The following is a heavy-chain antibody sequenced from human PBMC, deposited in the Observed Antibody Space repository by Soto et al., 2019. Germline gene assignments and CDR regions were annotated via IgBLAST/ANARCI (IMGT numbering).Heavy chain of an antibody. CDR1: GGSISSSSYY. J-gene: IGHJ3*02. V-gene: IGHV4-39*01. D-gene: IGHD3-3*01. Sequence: SETLSLTCTVSGGSISSSSYYWGWIRQPPGKGLEWIGSIYYSGSTYYNPSLKSRVTISVDTSKNQFSLKLSSVTAADTAVYYCARRWSYDFWSGYYTFDIWGQGTMVTVSS. CDR3: ARRWSYDFWSGYYTFDI. CDR2: IYYSGST.